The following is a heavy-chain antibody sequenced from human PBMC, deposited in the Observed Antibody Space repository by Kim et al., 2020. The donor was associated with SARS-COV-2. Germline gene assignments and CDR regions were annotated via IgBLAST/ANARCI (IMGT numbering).Heavy chain of an antibody. CDR2: INAGNGNT. V-gene: IGHV1-3*01. CDR3: ARVLTIFGVVIGY. Sequence: ASVKVSCKASGYTFTSYAMHWVRQAPGQRLEWMGWINAGNGNTKYSQKFQGRVTITRDTSASTAYMELSSLRSEDTAVYYCARVLTIFGVVIGYWGQGTLVTVSS. D-gene: IGHD3-3*01. J-gene: IGHJ4*02. CDR1: GYTFTSYA.